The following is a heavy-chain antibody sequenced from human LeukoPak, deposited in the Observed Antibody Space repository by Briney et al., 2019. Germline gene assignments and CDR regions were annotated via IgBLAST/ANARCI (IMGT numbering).Heavy chain of an antibody. Sequence: GGSLRLSCAASGFNLRDYWMHWVRQAPGKGLVWVSRLGTDGTYTNYADSVRGRFTISRDNAKNTLYLQMDSLRAEDTAFYYCVRDPSNSGNWFDLWGQGALVTVSS. J-gene: IGHJ5*02. CDR3: VRDPSNSGNWFDL. CDR2: LGTDGTYT. V-gene: IGHV3-74*01. CDR1: GFNLRDYW. D-gene: IGHD4-11*01.